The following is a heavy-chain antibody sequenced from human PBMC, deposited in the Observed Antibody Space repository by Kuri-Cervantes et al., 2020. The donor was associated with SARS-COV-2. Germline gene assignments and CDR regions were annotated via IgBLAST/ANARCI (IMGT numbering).Heavy chain of an antibody. CDR3: ALYGDYYY. CDR2: ISGTSTYT. Sequence: LSLTCAASGFSFSNSYMSWIRQAPGKGLEWLSYISGTSTYTYYAESVKGRFTISRDNAKNSLYLQMSSLRAEDTAVYYCALYGDYYYWGQGTLVTVSS. CDR1: GFSFSNSY. D-gene: IGHD4-17*01. V-gene: IGHV3-11*06. J-gene: IGHJ4*02.